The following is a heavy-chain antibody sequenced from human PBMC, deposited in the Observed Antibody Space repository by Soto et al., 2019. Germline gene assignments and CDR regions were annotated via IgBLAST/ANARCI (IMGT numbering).Heavy chain of an antibody. Sequence: GASVKVSCKASGYTFTSYDIDWVRQATGQGLEWMGWMNPNSGNTGYAQKFQGRVTMTRNTSISTAYMELSSLRSEDTAVYYCARGNVWFGEYWFDPWGQGTLVTVSS. J-gene: IGHJ5*02. D-gene: IGHD3-10*01. CDR3: ARGNVWFGEYWFDP. CDR2: MNPNSGNT. CDR1: GYTFTSYD. V-gene: IGHV1-8*01.